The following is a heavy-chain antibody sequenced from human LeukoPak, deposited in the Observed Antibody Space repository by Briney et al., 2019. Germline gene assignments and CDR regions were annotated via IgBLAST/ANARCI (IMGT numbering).Heavy chain of an antibody. CDR2: IYYSGST. CDR1: GGSITNFY. J-gene: IGHJ6*04. Sequence: PSETLSLTCTVSGGSITNFYWSWIRQPPGGGLEYIGYIYYSGSTNYNPSLKSRVTISVDTSKTQFSLKLNSVSAADTAVYFCARLSRLTLIRGVTGYHSLDVWGKGTKVTVSS. V-gene: IGHV4-59*01. D-gene: IGHD3-10*01. CDR3: ARLSRLTLIRGVTGYHSLDV.